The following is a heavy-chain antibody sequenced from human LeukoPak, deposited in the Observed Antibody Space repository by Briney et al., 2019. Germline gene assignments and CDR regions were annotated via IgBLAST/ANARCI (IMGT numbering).Heavy chain of an antibody. Sequence: SVKVTCKASGGTFSSYAISWVRQAPGQGLEWMGGIIPMYDTPNYAQKFQGRVTITADKSTSTAYMELSSLRSEDTAVYYCARAHDSSGYQAYWGQGTLVTVAS. CDR2: IIPMYDTP. D-gene: IGHD3-22*01. J-gene: IGHJ4*02. V-gene: IGHV1-69*06. CDR3: ARAHDSSGYQAY. CDR1: GGTFSSYA.